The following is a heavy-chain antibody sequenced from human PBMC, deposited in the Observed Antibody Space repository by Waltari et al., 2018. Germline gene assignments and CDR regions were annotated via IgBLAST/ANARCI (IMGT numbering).Heavy chain of an antibody. V-gene: IGHV4-38-2*01. CDR3: ARHQVGGRDFEY. Sequence: QVQLHESGPGLVKSSETLSLTCAVSGYSISSGYYWGWIRQPPGKGLEWIGTIYQSGSTYYNPALKSRITISLATSKNQFSLKLNSVTAADTAVYYCARHQVGGRDFEYWGQGTLVTVSS. J-gene: IGHJ4*02. D-gene: IGHD1-26*01. CDR2: IYQSGST. CDR1: GYSISSGYY.